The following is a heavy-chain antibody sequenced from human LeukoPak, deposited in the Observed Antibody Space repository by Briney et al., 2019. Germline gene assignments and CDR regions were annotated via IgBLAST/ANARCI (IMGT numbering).Heavy chain of an antibody. CDR3: AKTPSSGSSGYYWFDY. CDR2: IKQDGSEK. D-gene: IGHD3-22*01. V-gene: IGHV3-7*01. CDR1: GFTFSSYW. Sequence: GGSLRLSCAASGFTFSSYWMSWVRQAPGKGLEWVANIKQDGSEKYYVDSVKGRFTISRDNSKNTLYLQMNSLRAEDTAVYYCAKTPSSGSSGYYWFDYWGQGTLVTVSS. J-gene: IGHJ4*02.